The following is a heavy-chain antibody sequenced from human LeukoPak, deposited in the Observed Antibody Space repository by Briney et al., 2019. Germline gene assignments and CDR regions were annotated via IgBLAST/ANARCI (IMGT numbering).Heavy chain of an antibody. J-gene: IGHJ2*01. D-gene: IGHD2-21*02. V-gene: IGHV1-18*01. Sequence: ASVKVSCKASGYTFITYGINWVRQAPGQGLEWMGKITTYNGNTNYAQKVQGRVTMTTDTSTSTAYMELKNLRSDDTAVYYCARGPAYSCGGDCYLRSGSWYFDLWGQGTLVTVSP. CDR1: GYTFITYG. CDR2: ITTYNGNT. CDR3: ARGPAYSCGGDCYLRSGSWYFDL.